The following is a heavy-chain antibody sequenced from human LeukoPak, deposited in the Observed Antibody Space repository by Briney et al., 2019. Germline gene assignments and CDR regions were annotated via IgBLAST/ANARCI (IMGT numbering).Heavy chain of an antibody. CDR2: IYYSGST. CDR1: GGSISSYY. V-gene: IGHV4-59*01. Sequence: PSETLSLTCTVSGGSISSYYWSWIRQPPGKGLEWIGYIYYSGSTNYNPSLKSRVTISVDTSKNQFSLKLSSVTAADTAAYYCARAVGYSYGDYYMDVWGKGTTVTVSS. D-gene: IGHD5-18*01. CDR3: ARAVGYSYGDYYMDV. J-gene: IGHJ6*03.